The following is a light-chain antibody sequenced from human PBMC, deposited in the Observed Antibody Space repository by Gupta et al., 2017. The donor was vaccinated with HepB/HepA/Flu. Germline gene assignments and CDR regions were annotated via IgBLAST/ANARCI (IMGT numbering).Light chain of an antibody. CDR3: AALDDSLNGLV. CDR2: SNN. CDR1: SSNIGSNT. J-gene: IGLJ3*02. V-gene: IGLV1-44*01. Sequence: QSVLTQPPSASGTPGQRVTISCSGSSSNIGSNTVNWYQQLPGTAPKLLIYSNNQRPSGVPDRFSGSTSGTSASLAISGLQAEDEADYYCAALDDSLNGLVFGGGTKLTVL.